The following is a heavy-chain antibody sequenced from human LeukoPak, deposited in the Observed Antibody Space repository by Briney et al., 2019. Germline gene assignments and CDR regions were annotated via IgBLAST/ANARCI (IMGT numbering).Heavy chain of an antibody. CDR1: GFTFSTYI. CDR2: ISATGGST. V-gene: IGHV3-64*01. J-gene: IGHJ3*02. Sequence: GGSLRLSCAASGFTFSTYIMHWVRQAPGKGLEYVSAISATGGSTYYANSVKGRFTISRDNSKNTLYLQMGSLRAADMGVYYCARPGDFFGALDIWGQGKMVTVSS. CDR3: ARPGDFFGALDI. D-gene: IGHD4-17*01.